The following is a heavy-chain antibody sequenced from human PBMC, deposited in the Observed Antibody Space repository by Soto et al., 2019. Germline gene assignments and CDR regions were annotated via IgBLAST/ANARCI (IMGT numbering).Heavy chain of an antibody. V-gene: IGHV4-34*01. CDR3: ARNSGYGSGSYYKPNYYYYYMDV. CDR1: GGSFSGYY. J-gene: IGHJ6*03. D-gene: IGHD3-10*01. Sequence: SETLSLTCAVYGGSFSGYYWSWIRQPPGKGLEWIGEINHSGSTNYNPSLKSRVTISVDTSKNQFSLKLSSVTAADTAVYYCARNSGYGSGSYYKPNYYYYYMDVWGKGTTVSVSS. CDR2: INHSGST.